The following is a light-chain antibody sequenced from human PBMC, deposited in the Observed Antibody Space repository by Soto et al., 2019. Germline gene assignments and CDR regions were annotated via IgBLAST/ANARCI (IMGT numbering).Light chain of an antibody. CDR3: QQYKSRRT. CDR1: EDINDW. Sequence: DIQMTQSPSTLSASIGDRHTITCRASEDINDWLAWYQQKPGSAPXXLIYDASTLQSGVPSRFSGSGSGTDFTLTISSLQPDDYATYYCQQYKSRRTFGQGTKVDIK. CDR2: DAS. V-gene: IGKV1-5*01. J-gene: IGKJ1*01.